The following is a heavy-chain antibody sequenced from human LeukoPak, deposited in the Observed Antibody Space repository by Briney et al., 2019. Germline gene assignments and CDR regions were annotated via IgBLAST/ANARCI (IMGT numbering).Heavy chain of an antibody. CDR2: ISSSSSTI. D-gene: IGHD4-17*01. V-gene: IGHV3-48*02. Sequence: PGGSLRLSCAASGFTFSSYRMNWVSHAPGKGLEWVSYISSSSSTIYYADSVKGRFTISRDNAKNSLYLQMNSLRDEDTAVYYCARCAYGEDYFDYWGQGTLVTVSS. J-gene: IGHJ4*02. CDR1: GFTFSSYR. CDR3: ARCAYGEDYFDY.